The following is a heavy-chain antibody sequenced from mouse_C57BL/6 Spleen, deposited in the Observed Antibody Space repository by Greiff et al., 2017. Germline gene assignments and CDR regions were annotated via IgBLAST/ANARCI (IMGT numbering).Heavy chain of an antibody. CDR1: GYTFTDYY. Sequence: VQLQQSGPVLVKPGASVKMSCKASGYTFTDYYMNWVKQSHGKSLEWIGVINPYNGGTSYNQKFKGKATLTVDKSSSTAYMELNSLTSEDSAVYYCARGDGYSNYYAMYYWGQRTSDTVSS. J-gene: IGHJ4*01. D-gene: IGHD2-3*01. CDR3: ARGDGYSNYYAMYY. V-gene: IGHV1-19*01. CDR2: INPYNGGT.